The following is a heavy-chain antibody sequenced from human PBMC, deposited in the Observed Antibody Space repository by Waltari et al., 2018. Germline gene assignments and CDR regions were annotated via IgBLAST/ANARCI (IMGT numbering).Heavy chain of an antibody. V-gene: IGHV4-34*01. CDR2: INQSGST. CDR1: GGSFSGYY. J-gene: IGHJ5*02. CDR3: ARGPVTIFGVVISRRKTWFDP. Sequence: QVQLQQWGAGLLKPSETLSLTCAVYGGSFSGYYWSWIRQPPGKGLEWIGEINQSGSTNYNPSLKSRVTISVDTSKNQFSLKLSSVTAADTAVYYCARGPVTIFGVVISRRKTWFDPWGQGTLVTVSS. D-gene: IGHD3-3*01.